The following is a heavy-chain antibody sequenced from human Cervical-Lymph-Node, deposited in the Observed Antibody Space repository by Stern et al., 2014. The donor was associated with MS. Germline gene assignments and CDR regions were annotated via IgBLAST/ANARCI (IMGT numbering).Heavy chain of an antibody. D-gene: IGHD3-3*01. CDR2: INAGNGNT. V-gene: IGHV1-3*01. Sequence: QLVQSGAEVKKPGASVKVSCKASGYTFTSYAMHWVRQAPGQRLEWMGWINAGNGNTKYSQNFQGRVTLTRDTSESTTYLELGSLRSEDTAVYYCARMVSDFWRYGMDVWGQGTTVTVSS. J-gene: IGHJ6*02. CDR1: GYTFTSYA. CDR3: ARMVSDFWRYGMDV.